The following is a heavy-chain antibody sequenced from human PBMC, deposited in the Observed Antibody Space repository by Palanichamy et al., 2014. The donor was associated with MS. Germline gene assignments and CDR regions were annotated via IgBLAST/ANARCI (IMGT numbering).Heavy chain of an antibody. CDR2: IIPMFGTT. CDR3: ARLGYCRGTNRY. Sequence: QVQLVQSGAEVKTPGSSVKVSCRASGGTFTNYAISWVRQAPGQGLEWMGGIIPMFGTTNYAQEFQGRLTITADKSTSTVYMELGSLGSEDTAVYYCARLGYCRGTNRYWGQGTLVTVSS. J-gene: IGHJ4*02. D-gene: IGHD2-15*01. V-gene: IGHV1-69*06. CDR1: GGTFTNYA.